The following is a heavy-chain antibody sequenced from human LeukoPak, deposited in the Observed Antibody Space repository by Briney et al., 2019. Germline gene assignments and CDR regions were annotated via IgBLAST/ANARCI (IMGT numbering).Heavy chain of an antibody. CDR2: IYYSGST. J-gene: IGHJ4*02. Sequence: SETLYLTCTVSGGSFSSYFWSWIRQPPGKGLEWIGYIYYSGSTHYNSSLKSRVTISLDTSRNQFSLKLSSVTAADTAVYYCARQLGDRLLFDYWGQGTLVTVSS. CDR1: GGSFSSYF. D-gene: IGHD2-21*01. CDR3: ARQLGDRLLFDY. V-gene: IGHV4-59*01.